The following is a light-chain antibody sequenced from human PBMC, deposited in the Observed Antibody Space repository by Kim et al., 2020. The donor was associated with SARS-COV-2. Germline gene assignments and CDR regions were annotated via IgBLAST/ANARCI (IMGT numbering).Light chain of an antibody. Sequence: EIVMTQSPATLSVSPGERATLSCRASQSVSSNLAWYQQKPGQAPRLLIYGASTRATGIPARFSGSGSGTEFTLTISSLQSEDFAVYYCQQYNNWPYTFGLGTKLEI. V-gene: IGKV3-15*01. CDR2: GAS. CDR3: QQYNNWPYT. CDR1: QSVSSN. J-gene: IGKJ2*01.